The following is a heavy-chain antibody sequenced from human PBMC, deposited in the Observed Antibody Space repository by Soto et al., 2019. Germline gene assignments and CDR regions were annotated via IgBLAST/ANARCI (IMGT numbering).Heavy chain of an antibody. J-gene: IGHJ4*02. V-gene: IGHV3-23*01. CDR1: GFTFSNFA. CDR2: ISASGDST. CDR3: TGETYYLDY. Sequence: EVQLLESGGGLVQPGESLRLSCAVSGFTFSNFAMGWVRQTPGKGLEWVSGISASGDSTYYVDSVKGRFTISRDNSKDMVYLQMNSLKAEDTALYYCTGETYYLDYWGQGTLVTVSS. D-gene: IGHD3-10*01.